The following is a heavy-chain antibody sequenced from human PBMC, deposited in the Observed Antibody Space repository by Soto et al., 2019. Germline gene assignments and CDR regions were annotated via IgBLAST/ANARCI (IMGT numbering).Heavy chain of an antibody. CDR1: GFTFSSYA. J-gene: IGHJ4*02. CDR2: ISGSGGST. Sequence: GGSLRLSCAASGFTFSSYAMSWVRQAPGKGLEWVSAISGSGGSTYYADSVKGRFTISRDNSKNTLYLQMNSLRAEDTAVYYCAKADPYGSGSYYPTGSYFDYWGQGTLVTVSS. D-gene: IGHD3-10*01. CDR3: AKADPYGSGSYYPTGSYFDY. V-gene: IGHV3-23*01.